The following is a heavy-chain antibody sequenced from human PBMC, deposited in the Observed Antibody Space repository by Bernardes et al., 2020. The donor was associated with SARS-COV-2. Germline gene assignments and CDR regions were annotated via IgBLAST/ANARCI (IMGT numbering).Heavy chain of an antibody. CDR3: AKGPDYYYDSSGYYFGY. CDR1: GFTFDDYA. J-gene: IGHJ4*02. CDR2: ISWNSGSI. V-gene: IGHV3-9*01. Sequence: GGSLRLSCAASGFTFDDYAMHWVRQAPGKGLEWVSGISWNSGSIGYADSVKGRFTISRDNAKNSLYLQMNSLRAEDTALYYCAKGPDYYYDSSGYYFGYWGQGTLVTVSS. D-gene: IGHD3-22*01.